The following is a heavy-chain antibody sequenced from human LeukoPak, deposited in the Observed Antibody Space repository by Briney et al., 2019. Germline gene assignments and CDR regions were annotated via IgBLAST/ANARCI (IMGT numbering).Heavy chain of an antibody. CDR2: IYSGGTT. CDR1: GFTVSSNY. D-gene: IGHD1-26*01. Sequence: QSGGSLRLSCAASGFTVSSNYMSWVRQAPGKGLEWVSVIYSGGTTYYADSVKGRFTLSRDNSKNTLYLQMNSLRAEDTAAYYCARWGSGSYHFFDYWGQGTLVTVSS. CDR3: ARWGSGSYHFFDY. V-gene: IGHV3-53*01. J-gene: IGHJ4*02.